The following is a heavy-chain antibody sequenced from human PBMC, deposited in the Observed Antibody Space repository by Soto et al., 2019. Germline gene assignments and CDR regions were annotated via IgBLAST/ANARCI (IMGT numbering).Heavy chain of an antibody. D-gene: IGHD3-22*01. J-gene: IGHJ4*02. V-gene: IGHV3-23*01. CDR3: AKSPGMYYYDSSGYYHYDY. CDR2: ISGSGVST. CDR1: GLTFGSYA. Sequence: GGSLRLSCAASGLTFGSYAMSWVRQAPGKGLEWVSAISGSGVSTYYADSVKGRFTISRDNSKNTLYLQMNSLRAEDTAVYYCAKSPGMYYYDSSGYYHYDYWGQGTLVTVSS.